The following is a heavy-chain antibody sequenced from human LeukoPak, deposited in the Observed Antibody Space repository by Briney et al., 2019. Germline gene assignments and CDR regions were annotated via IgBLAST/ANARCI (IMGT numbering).Heavy chain of an antibody. Sequence: GGSLRLSCAASGFTFGSYWMSWVRQAPGKGLEWVANVKQDGSEKYCVDSVKGRFTISRDNAKNSLYLQMNSLRAEDTAVYYCARAKSLFDSWGQGTLVTVSS. CDR3: ARAKSLFDS. CDR1: GFTFGSYW. CDR2: VKQDGSEK. J-gene: IGHJ4*02. V-gene: IGHV3-7*03. D-gene: IGHD3-10*01.